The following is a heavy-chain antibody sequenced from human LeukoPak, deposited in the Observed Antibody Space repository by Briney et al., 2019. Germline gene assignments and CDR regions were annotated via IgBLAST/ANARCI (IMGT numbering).Heavy chain of an antibody. CDR3: ARGPLTFGGVIVPFDY. J-gene: IGHJ4*02. Sequence: SETLSLTCTVSGGSTSSNNWSWTRHPPGKGLEWIGIIYYSGSTNYNPSLKSRVTISVDTSKNQFSLKLSSVTAADTAVYYCARGPLTFGGVIVPFDYWGQGTLVTVSS. CDR1: GGSTSSNN. CDR2: IYYSGST. D-gene: IGHD3-16*02. V-gene: IGHV4-59*08.